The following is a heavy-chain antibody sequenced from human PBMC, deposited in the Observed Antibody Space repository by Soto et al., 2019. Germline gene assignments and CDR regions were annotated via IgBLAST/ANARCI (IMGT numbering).Heavy chain of an antibody. V-gene: IGHV4-59*01. CDR2: IYYSGST. D-gene: IGHD3-10*01. J-gene: IGHJ6*02. CDR1: GGSISSYY. Sequence: PSETLSLTCTVSGGSISSYYWSWIRQPPGKGLEWIGYIYYSGSTNYNPSLKSRVTISVDTSKNQFSLKLSSVTAADTAVYYCARGGSGSYPDGMDVWGQGTTVTVS. CDR3: ARGGSGSYPDGMDV.